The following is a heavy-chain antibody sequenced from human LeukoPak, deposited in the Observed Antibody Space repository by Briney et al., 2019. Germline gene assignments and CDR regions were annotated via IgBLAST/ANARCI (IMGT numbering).Heavy chain of an antibody. D-gene: IGHD2-21*02. CDR3: ARGAYCGGDCYTSPLYNWFDP. V-gene: IGHV5-51*01. Sequence: GESLKISCKGSGYSLTSYWIGWVRQMPGKGLEWMGIIYPGDSDTRYSPSFQGQATISADKSISTAYLQWSSLKASDTAMYYCARGAYCGGDCYTSPLYNWFDPWGQGTLVTVSS. CDR1: GYSLTSYW. CDR2: IYPGDSDT. J-gene: IGHJ5*02.